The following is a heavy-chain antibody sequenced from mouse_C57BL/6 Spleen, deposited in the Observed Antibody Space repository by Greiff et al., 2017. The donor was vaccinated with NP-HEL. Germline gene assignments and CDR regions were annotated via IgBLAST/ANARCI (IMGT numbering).Heavy chain of an antibody. CDR1: GYTFTSYW. D-gene: IGHD4-1*01. J-gene: IGHJ2*01. V-gene: IGHV1-59*01. CDR2: IDPSDSYT. CDR3: ARLGPGYFDY. Sequence: QVQLQQPGAELVRPGTSVKLSCMASGYTFTSYWMHWVKQRPGQGLEWIGVIDPSDSYTNYNQKFKGKATLTVDTSSSTAYMQLSSLTSEDSAVYYCARLGPGYFDYWGKGTTLTVSS.